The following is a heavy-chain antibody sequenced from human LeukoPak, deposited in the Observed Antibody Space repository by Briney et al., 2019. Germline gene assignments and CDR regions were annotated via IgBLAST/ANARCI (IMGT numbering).Heavy chain of an antibody. CDR1: GYTFTSYG. J-gene: IGHJ4*02. CDR2: ISAYNGNT. D-gene: IGHD3-10*01. V-gene: IGHV1-18*04. CDR3: VRELTPYGSGSYAAY. Sequence: ASVKVSCKASGYTFTSYGISWVRQAPGQGLEWMGWISAYNGNTNYAQKLQGRVTMTTDTSTSTAYMELRSLRSDDTAVYYCVRELTPYGSGSYAAYWGQGTLVTVSS.